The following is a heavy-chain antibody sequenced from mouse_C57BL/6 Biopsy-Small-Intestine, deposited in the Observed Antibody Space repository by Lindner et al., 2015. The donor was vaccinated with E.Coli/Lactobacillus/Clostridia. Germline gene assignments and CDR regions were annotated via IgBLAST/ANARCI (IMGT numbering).Heavy chain of an antibody. Sequence: VQLQESGAELMKPGASVKLSCKATGYTFSDYWIEWVKKRPGHGLEWIGEILPGGGSANYNEKFKGKATFTADSSSNTAYMQLSSLATEDSAIYYCARGGYAMDYWGQGTSVTVSS. CDR1: GYTFSDYW. V-gene: IGHV1-9*01. CDR2: ILPGGGSA. J-gene: IGHJ4*01. CDR3: ARGGYAMDY.